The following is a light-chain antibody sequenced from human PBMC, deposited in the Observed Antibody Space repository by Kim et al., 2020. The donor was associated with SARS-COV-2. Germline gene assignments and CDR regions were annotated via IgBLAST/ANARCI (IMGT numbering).Light chain of an antibody. CDR1: SLRSYD. J-gene: IGLJ1*01. CDR2: GKN. V-gene: IGLV3-19*01. Sequence: LGQTGRITCQGDSLRSYDASWYQKKPGQAPVLVIYGKNNRPSGIPDRFAGSSSGNTASLTITGAQAEDEADYYCNSRDSSGNHLGVFGTGTKVTVL. CDR3: NSRDSSGNHLGV.